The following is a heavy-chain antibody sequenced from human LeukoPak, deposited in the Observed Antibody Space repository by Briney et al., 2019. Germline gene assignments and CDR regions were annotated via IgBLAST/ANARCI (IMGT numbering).Heavy chain of an antibody. CDR3: ARRDISSGWSFDY. V-gene: IGHV4-4*07. J-gene: IGHJ4*02. D-gene: IGHD6-19*01. Sequence: SETLSLTCTVSGGSISNYHWSWIRQPAGKGLEWIGQIHASGSTNYNPPLKSRVSMSIDTTEDQVSLTIRSVTAADTAFYYCARRDISSGWSFDYWGQGTLVTVSS. CDR1: GGSISNYH. CDR2: IHASGST.